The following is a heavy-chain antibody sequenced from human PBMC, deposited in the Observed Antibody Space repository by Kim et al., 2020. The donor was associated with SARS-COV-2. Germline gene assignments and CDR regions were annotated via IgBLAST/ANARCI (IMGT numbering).Heavy chain of an antibody. CDR1: GLTFVNYA. V-gene: IGHV3-23*01. Sequence: GGSLRLSCAASGLTFVNYAMSWVRQPPGKGLEWVSAISGGGGSALYVDSVKGRFTISRDNSKKTVYLQMNSLRGEDTAIYYCARDPLGLLVWFGENTELNWLDPWGQGTLVTVSS. D-gene: IGHD3-10*01. J-gene: IGHJ5*02. CDR3: ARDPLGLLVWFGENTELNWLDP. CDR2: ISGGGGSA.